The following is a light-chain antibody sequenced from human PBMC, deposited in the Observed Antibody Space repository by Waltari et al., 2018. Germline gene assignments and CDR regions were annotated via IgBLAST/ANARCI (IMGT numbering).Light chain of an antibody. CDR1: QTLSSDY. J-gene: IGKJ1*01. Sequence: EIVLTQSPGTLSLSPGERATLSCRASQTLSSDYLAWYQQKPGQLPRLLIYGASTRVTGIPDRFSGGGSGTNFTLTITRLEPEDFAVFYCQQYHESPWAFGQGTKVEI. V-gene: IGKV3-20*01. CDR2: GAS. CDR3: QQYHESPWA.